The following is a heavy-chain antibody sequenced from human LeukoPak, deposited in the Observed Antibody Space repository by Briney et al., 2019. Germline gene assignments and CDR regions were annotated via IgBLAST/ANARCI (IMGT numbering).Heavy chain of an antibody. CDR2: ISLSGST. J-gene: IGHJ4*02. D-gene: IGHD3-16*01. CDR3: AKTGAPMGGY. V-gene: IGHV4-61*01. CDR1: GGSLSGDNYY. Sequence: SETLSLTCTPSGGSLSGDNYYWSWIRQPPGKGLQWIVYISLSGSTNYNPSLESRVTISLDTSKNQFSLRLTSVTAADTAVYYCAKTGAPMGGYWGQGTLVTVSS.